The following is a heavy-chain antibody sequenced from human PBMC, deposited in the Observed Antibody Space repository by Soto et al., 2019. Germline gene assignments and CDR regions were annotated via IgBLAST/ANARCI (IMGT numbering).Heavy chain of an antibody. CDR2: IIPIFGTA. CDR1: GGTFSSYA. Sequence: AASVKVSCKASGGTFSSYAISWVRQAPGQGLEWMGGIIPIFGTANYAQKFQGRVTITADKSTSTAYMELSSLRSEDTAVYYCARDRETGGYYYDSSGPGAFDIWGQGTMVTVS. D-gene: IGHD3-22*01. CDR3: ARDRETGGYYYDSSGPGAFDI. J-gene: IGHJ3*02. V-gene: IGHV1-69*06.